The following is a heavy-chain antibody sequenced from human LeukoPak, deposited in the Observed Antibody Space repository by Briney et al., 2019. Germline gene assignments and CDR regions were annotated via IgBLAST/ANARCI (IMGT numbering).Heavy chain of an antibody. V-gene: IGHV4-59*01. CDR3: ARNPQQRGYWSGGSCFYYYYMDV. CDR2: IYYSGST. D-gene: IGHD2-15*01. Sequence: SETLSLTWTVSGGSISSYYWSWIRQPAGKGLEWIGYIYYSGSTNYNPSLKSRVTISVDTSKNQFSLKLSSVTAADTAVYYCARNPQQRGYWSGGSCFYYYYMDVWGKGTTVTVSS. CDR1: GGSISSYY. J-gene: IGHJ6*03.